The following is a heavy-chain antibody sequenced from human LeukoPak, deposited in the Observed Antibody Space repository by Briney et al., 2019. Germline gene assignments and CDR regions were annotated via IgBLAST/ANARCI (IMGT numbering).Heavy chain of an antibody. CDR2: IIPIFGIA. D-gene: IGHD2-21*02. CDR3: ARPICGGDCYTAWEYFQH. CDR1: GGTFSSYA. V-gene: IGHV1-69*04. J-gene: IGHJ1*01. Sequence: GASVKVSCKASGGTFSSYAIRWVRQAPGQGLEWMGRIIPIFGIANYAQKFQGRVTITADKSTSTAYMELSSLRSEDTAVYYCARPICGGDCYTAWEYFQHWGQGTLVTVSS.